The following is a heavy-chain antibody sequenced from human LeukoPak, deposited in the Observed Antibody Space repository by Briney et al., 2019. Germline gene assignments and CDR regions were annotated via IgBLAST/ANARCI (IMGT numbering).Heavy chain of an antibody. CDR1: RGSVSSSSYY. Sequence: SETLSLTCTVSRGSVSSSSYYWGWIRQPPGKGLEWIGSIYYNEYTYYNPSLKSRVTISVDTSKNQFSLKLSSVTAADTAVYYSARHEYSGSYYGLSWFDPWGPGTLVTVSS. CDR3: ARHEYSGSYYGLSWFDP. V-gene: IGHV4-39*01. D-gene: IGHD1-26*01. CDR2: IYYNEYT. J-gene: IGHJ5*02.